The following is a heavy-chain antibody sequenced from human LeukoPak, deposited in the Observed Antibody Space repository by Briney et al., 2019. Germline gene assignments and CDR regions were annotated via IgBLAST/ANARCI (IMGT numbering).Heavy chain of an antibody. CDR3: ATSSLDY. D-gene: IGHD6-6*01. CDR1: GFTFSNFA. CDR2: ISSNGGST. Sequence: GGSLRLSCAASGFTFSNFAMYWVRQAPGKGLECVSTISSNGGSTSYANSVKGRFTISRDNSNNTLYLQMGSLRADDMAVYYCATSSLDYWGQRTLVTVSS. J-gene: IGHJ4*02. V-gene: IGHV3-64*01.